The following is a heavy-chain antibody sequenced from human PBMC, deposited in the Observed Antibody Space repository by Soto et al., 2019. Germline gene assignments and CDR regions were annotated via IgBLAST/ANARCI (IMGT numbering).Heavy chain of an antibody. CDR3: ARELAAAVHFDC. D-gene: IGHD6-13*01. CDR2: INPSGGST. Sequence: QGLEWMGIINPSGGSTSYAQKYQGRITMTRDTSTSTVYMELSSLRSEDTAVYYCARELAAAVHFDCWGQGTFVTVSS. V-gene: IGHV1-46*01. J-gene: IGHJ4*02.